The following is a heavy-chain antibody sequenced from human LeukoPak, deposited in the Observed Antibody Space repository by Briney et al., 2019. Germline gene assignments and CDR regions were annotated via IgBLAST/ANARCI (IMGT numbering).Heavy chain of an antibody. CDR2: MSPNSGDT. D-gene: IGHD7-27*01. J-gene: IGHJ4*02. CDR1: GGTFSSYA. V-gene: IGHV1-8*02. Sequence: ASVKVSCKASGGTFSSYAISWMRQAPGQRPEWMGWMSPNSGDTGYAQKFQDRVTMTRNTSISTAYMELSSLRSDDTAVYYCARGPPNWGYDYWGPGTLVTVSS. CDR3: ARGPPNWGYDY.